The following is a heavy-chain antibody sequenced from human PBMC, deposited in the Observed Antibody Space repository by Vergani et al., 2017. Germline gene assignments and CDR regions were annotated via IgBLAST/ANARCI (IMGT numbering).Heavy chain of an antibody. D-gene: IGHD3-22*01. Sequence: QVQLQESGPGLVKPSETLSLTCTVSGGSISSYYWSWIRQPAGKGLEWIGRIYTSGSTNYNPSLKSRVTISVDTSKNQFSLKLSSVTAADTAVYYCARYRITMIVVAQEAGAFDIWGQGTMVTVSS. V-gene: IGHV4-4*07. J-gene: IGHJ3*02. CDR1: GGSISSYY. CDR2: IYTSGST. CDR3: ARYRITMIVVAQEAGAFDI.